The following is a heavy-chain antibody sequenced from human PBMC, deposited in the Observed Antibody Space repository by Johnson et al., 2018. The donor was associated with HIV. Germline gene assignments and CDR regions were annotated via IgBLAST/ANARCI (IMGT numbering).Heavy chain of an antibody. CDR3: AKGERGYSSSSDAFDI. CDR2: ISSSASTI. D-gene: IGHD6-6*01. V-gene: IGHV3-11*04. CDR1: GFTFSDYY. Sequence: QVQLVESGGGLVKPGGSLRLSCAASGFTFSDYYMSWIRQPPGKGLEWVSYISSSASTIYYADSVRGRFTISRDNSKNTLYLQMNSLRAEDTAVYYCAKGERGYSSSSDAFDIWGQGTMVTVSS. J-gene: IGHJ3*02.